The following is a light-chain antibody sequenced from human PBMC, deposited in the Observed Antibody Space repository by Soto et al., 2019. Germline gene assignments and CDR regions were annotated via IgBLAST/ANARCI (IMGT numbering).Light chain of an antibody. CDR1: SSDVDTYNY. J-gene: IGLJ1*01. CDR3: CSHPTSSTRYV. V-gene: IGLV2-14*03. Sequence: QSVLTQPASVSGSPGQSITISCSGISSDVDTYNYVSWYQLHPGKAPKVMIYDVSSRPSGVSNRFSGSKSGNTASLTISGLQAEDEADYYCCSHPTSSTRYVFGTGTKVTVL. CDR2: DVS.